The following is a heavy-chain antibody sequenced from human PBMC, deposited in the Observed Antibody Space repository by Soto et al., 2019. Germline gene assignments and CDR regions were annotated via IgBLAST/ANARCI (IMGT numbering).Heavy chain of an antibody. CDR2: ISHDGSNN. V-gene: IGHV3-30-3*01. Sequence: QVHLVESGGGVVQPGRSLRLSCAASGFTFSSYAMHWVRQAPGKGLEWVAHISHDGSNNYYADSVTGRFTISRDNSKNMVYLQMNSLRVDDTAVYYCARDRSMVVVVPVYWGQGTLVTVS. J-gene: IGHJ4*02. CDR3: ARDRSMVVVVPVY. D-gene: IGHD2-2*01. CDR1: GFTFSSYA.